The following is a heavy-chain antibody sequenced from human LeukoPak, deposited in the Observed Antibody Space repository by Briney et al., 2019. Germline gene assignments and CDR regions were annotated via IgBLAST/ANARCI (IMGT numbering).Heavy chain of an antibody. J-gene: IGHJ4*02. V-gene: IGHV4-34*01. D-gene: IGHD4-17*01. CDR3: ARMTTGHDF. Sequence: PSETLSLTCAVSGPSFSSYYWSWIRQPPGKGLEWIGEVNHSGYPNDNPSLKSRVTISVDTSKNQFSLRLRSVTAADTAVYFCARMTTGHDFWGQGTLVTVSS. CDR1: GPSFSSYY. CDR2: VNHSGYP.